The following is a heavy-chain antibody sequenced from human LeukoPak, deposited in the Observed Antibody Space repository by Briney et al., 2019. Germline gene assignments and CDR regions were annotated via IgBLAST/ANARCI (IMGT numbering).Heavy chain of an antibody. CDR2: ISAYNGNT. J-gene: IGHJ4*02. Sequence: VASVKVSCKASGYTFLSYGVNWVRQAPGQGLEWMGWISAYNGNTNCAQTLQDRVTMTTDTSTSTAYMELRTLRSDDTALYYCAREPSGGRVGAPGGPFDYWGQGTLVTVSS. CDR3: AREPSGGRVGAPGGPFDY. CDR1: GYTFLSYG. D-gene: IGHD1-26*01. V-gene: IGHV1-18*01.